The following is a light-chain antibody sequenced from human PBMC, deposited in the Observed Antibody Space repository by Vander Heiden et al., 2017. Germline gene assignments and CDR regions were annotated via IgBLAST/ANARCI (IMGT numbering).Light chain of an antibody. J-gene: IGKJ2*01. CDR1: QSFSAW. Sequence: DIQMPQPPSTLCASVGARVPISCRASQSFSAWVAWYQQKSGKAPKLLIYKTSTLETGVPSRFSGTGSGPEFHLTISSLQPDDFATYYCKHYNSFGQGTKLQI. CDR3: KHYNS. V-gene: IGKV1-5*03. CDR2: KTS.